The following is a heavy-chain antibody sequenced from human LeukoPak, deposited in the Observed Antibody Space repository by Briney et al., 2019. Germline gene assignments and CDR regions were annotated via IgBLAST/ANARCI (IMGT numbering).Heavy chain of an antibody. CDR3: ARERPEWENFGSWSNPFDY. CDR1: GCSISSYY. D-gene: IGHD6-13*01. V-gene: IGHV4-59*01. J-gene: IGHJ4*02. CDR2: IYYSGST. Sequence: KPSETLSLTCTVSGCSISSYYWSWIRQPPGKGLEWIGYIYYSGSTNYNPSLKSRVTISVDTSKNQFSLKLSSVTAADTAVYYCARERPEWENFGSWSNPFDYWGQGTLVTVSS.